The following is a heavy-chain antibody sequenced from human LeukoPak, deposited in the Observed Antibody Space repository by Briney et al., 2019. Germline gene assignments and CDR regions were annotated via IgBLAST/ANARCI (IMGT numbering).Heavy chain of an antibody. D-gene: IGHD3-22*01. Sequence: PGGSLRLSCAASGFTVSSNYMSWVRQAPGKGLEWVSVIYSGGSTYYADSVKGRFTISRDNSKNTLYLQMNSLRAEDTAVYYCARTGGTYYYDSSGYYGAFDIWGQGTMVTVSS. CDR2: IYSGGST. CDR1: GFTVSSNY. V-gene: IGHV3-53*01. CDR3: ARTGGTYYYDSSGYYGAFDI. J-gene: IGHJ3*02.